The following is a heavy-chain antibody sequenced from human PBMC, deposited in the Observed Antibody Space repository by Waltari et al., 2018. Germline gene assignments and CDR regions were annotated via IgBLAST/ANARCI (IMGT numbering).Heavy chain of an antibody. J-gene: IGHJ4*02. Sequence: EMQLVQSGAEVKKPGESLKISCKGSGYSFNSYWIGWLRQMPGKGLEWMGMSFPGDSDTRYRPSFQGLVTISADKSINTAYLQWSSLKASDTAMYYCARLLSSDYLGIYWGQGTLVTVSS. CDR1: GYSFNSYW. CDR2: SFPGDSDT. V-gene: IGHV5-51*01. D-gene: IGHD4-17*01. CDR3: ARLLSSDYLGIY.